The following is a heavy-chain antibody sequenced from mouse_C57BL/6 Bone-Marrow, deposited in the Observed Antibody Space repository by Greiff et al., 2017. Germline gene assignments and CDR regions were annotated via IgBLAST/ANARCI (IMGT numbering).Heavy chain of an antibody. CDR1: GYTFTSYW. D-gene: IGHD2-4*01. CDR2: IYPGSGST. J-gene: IGHJ2*01. V-gene: IGHV1-55*01. Sequence: QVQLQQPGAELVKPGASVKMSCKASGYTFTSYWITWVKQRPGQGLEWIGDIYPGSGSTNYNAKFKSKATLTVDTSSSTAYMQLSSLTSEDSAVYYCVYYEYATDYFDYWGQGTTLTVSS. CDR3: VYYEYATDYFDY.